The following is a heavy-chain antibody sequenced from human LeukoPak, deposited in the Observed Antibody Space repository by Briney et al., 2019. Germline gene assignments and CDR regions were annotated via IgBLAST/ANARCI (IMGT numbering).Heavy chain of an antibody. D-gene: IGHD2-15*01. CDR1: GFTLSGYE. CDR2: ISSSGNTI. Sequence: GGSLRLSCAASGFTLSGYEMNWVRQAPGKGLEWVSYISSSGNTIYYADSVEGRFTISRDNAKNSVFLQMNSLRAEDTAVYYCASEGGRVAVPTNGMDVWGQGTTVTVSS. J-gene: IGHJ6*02. CDR3: ASEGGRVAVPTNGMDV. V-gene: IGHV3-48*03.